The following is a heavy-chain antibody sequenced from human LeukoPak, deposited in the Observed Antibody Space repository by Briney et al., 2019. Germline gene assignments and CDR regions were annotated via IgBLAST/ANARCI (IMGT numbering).Heavy chain of an antibody. V-gene: IGHV3-33*01. CDR2: IWYDGSNK. D-gene: IGHD5-18*01. J-gene: IGHJ4*02. CDR3: ARDPAMGD. CDR1: GFTFSDSG. Sequence: GGSLRLSCAASGFTFSDSGMHWVRQAPGKGLEWVAVIWYDGSNKYYADSVKGRFTISRDNSKNTLYLQMNSLRAADTAVYYCARDPAMGDRGQGTLVTVSS.